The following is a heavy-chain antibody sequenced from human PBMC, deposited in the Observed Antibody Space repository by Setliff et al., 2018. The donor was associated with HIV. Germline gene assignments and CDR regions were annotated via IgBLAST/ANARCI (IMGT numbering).Heavy chain of an antibody. D-gene: IGHD5-18*01. V-gene: IGHV4-39*07. CDR3: ARGGGPDTNFDL. CDR1: GGSFIGSSFQ. Sequence: PSETLSLTCNVSGGSFIGSSFQSTWMRQPPGKGLEWIGSIYYSGSTHYKSSLKSRVTISVDTSKNQFSLRLSSVTAADRAVYYCARGGGPDTNFDLWGQGTLVTVSS. CDR2: IYYSGST. J-gene: IGHJ4*02.